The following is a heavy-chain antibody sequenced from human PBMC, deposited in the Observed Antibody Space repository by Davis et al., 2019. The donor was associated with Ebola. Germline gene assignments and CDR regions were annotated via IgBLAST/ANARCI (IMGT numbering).Heavy chain of an antibody. V-gene: IGHV3-48*02. Sequence: PGGSLRLSCAASGFTFSSYSMNWVRQAPGKGLEWVSYISSSSSTIYYADSVKGRFTISRDNAKNSLYLQMNSLRDEDTAVYYCARDRYSSGWYPFDYWGQGTLVTVSS. J-gene: IGHJ4*02. CDR3: ARDRYSSGWYPFDY. CDR1: GFTFSSYS. CDR2: ISSSSSTI. D-gene: IGHD6-19*01.